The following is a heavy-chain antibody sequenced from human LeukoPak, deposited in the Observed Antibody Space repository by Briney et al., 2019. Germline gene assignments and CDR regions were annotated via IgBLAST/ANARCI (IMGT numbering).Heavy chain of an antibody. CDR3: ARVLHNRNYDGSTYCGY. D-gene: IGHD3-22*01. CDR1: GFTFSSYS. CDR2: ISSSSSTI. J-gene: IGHJ4*02. Sequence: PGRSLRLSCAASGFTFSSYSMNWVRQAPGKGLEWVSYISSSSSTIYYADSVKGRFTISRDNAKNSLYLQMNSLRAEDTAVYYCARVLHNRNYDGSTYCGYWGQGTLVTVSS. V-gene: IGHV3-48*01.